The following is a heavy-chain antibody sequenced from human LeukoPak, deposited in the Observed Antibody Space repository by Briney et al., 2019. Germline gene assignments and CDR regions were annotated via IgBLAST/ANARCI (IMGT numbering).Heavy chain of an antibody. D-gene: IGHD3-22*01. V-gene: IGHV3-21*01. CDR3: ARDSADDSSGYYPFDY. CDR2: ISGSSSYI. Sequence: GGSLRLSCEASGFTCSSYGMNWVRQAPGNVLDLVSSISGSSSYIYYADSVKGRFTVSRDNAKNSLHLQMNSLRAEDTAVYYCARDSADDSSGYYPFDYWGQGTLVTVSS. J-gene: IGHJ4*02. CDR1: GFTCSSYG.